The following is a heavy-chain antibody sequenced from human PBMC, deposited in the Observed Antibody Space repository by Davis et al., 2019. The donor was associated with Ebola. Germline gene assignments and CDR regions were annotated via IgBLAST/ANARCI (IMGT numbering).Heavy chain of an antibody. CDR3: AREGVYYFDY. CDR1: GYSFNTHG. Sequence: ASVKVSCKSSGYSFNTHGSSCARQAPGQGPEWVGWISAYNGNTNYAQKFQGRVTLTTDASTSTGYMELRSLRSDDTAVYYCAREGVYYFDYWGQGTLVTVSS. CDR2: ISAYNGNT. V-gene: IGHV1-18*01. J-gene: IGHJ4*02. D-gene: IGHD3-10*01.